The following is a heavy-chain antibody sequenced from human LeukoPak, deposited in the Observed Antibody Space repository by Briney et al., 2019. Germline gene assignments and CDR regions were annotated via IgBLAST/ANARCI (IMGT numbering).Heavy chain of an antibody. D-gene: IGHD4-11*01. CDR1: VYTFSKYD. CDR3: ARGPPERTYSDF. Sequence: ASVKVSCKTSVYTFSKYDVNRVPQATGPGGEWMGWMKPNSVQTGYAQRFQGRIIMTRNTSISTAYMQLNSLTSEDTAKYYCARGPPERTYSDFWGQGTLVTVSS. J-gene: IGHJ4*02. V-gene: IGHV1-8*01. CDR2: MKPNSVQT.